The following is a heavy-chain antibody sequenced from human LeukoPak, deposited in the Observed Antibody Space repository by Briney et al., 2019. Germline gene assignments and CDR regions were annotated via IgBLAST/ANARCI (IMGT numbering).Heavy chain of an antibody. CDR1: GFTFSSYA. CDR2: ISGSGGRT. Sequence: GGSLRLSCAASGFTFSSYAMSWVRQAPGKGLEWVSAISGSGGRTYYADSVKGRFTISRDNSKNTLYLQMNSLRAEDTAVYYCAKGGSYLAYYYGMDVWGQGTTVTVSS. V-gene: IGHV3-23*01. D-gene: IGHD1-26*01. CDR3: AKGGSYLAYYYGMDV. J-gene: IGHJ6*02.